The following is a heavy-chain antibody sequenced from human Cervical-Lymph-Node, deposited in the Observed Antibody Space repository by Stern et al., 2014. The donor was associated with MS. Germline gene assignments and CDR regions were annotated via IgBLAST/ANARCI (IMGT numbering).Heavy chain of an antibody. CDR1: GFSISASGMC. J-gene: IGHJ3*02. CDR2: IDWDDDK. Sequence: VTLKESGPALVKPTQTLTLTCNLSGFSISASGMCVSWIRQPPGKALEWLARIDWDDDKYYSTPLKTRLTISKDTAKNQVVLTMTNMDPVDTATYFCARIPRTHDAFDIWGQGTMVTVSS. V-gene: IGHV2-70*15. CDR3: ARIPRTHDAFDI.